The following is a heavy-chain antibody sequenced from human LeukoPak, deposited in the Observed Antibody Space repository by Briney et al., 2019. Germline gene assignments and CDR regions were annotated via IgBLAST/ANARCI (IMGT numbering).Heavy chain of an antibody. CDR1: GFTVSSNY. V-gene: IGHV3-66*01. CDR3: ARNYYDDAFDI. CDR2: IYSGGST. D-gene: IGHD3-22*01. J-gene: IGHJ3*02. Sequence: GGSLRLSCAASGFTVSSNYMSWVRQAPGKGLEWVSVIYSGGSTYYADSVKGRFTISRDNSKNTLYLQMNSLRAEDTAVYYCARNYYDDAFDIWGQGTMVTVSS.